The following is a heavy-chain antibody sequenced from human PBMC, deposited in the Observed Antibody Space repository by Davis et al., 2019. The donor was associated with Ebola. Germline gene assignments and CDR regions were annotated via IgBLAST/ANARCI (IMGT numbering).Heavy chain of an antibody. V-gene: IGHV4-34*01. D-gene: IGHD3-10*01. J-gene: IGHJ6*03. CDR3: ARALGSDYYYYMDV. Sequence: PSETLSLTCAVYGGSFSGYYWSWIRQPPGKGLEWIGEINHSGSTNYNPSLKSRVTISVDTSKNQFSLKLSSVTAADTAVYYCARALGSDYYYYMDVWGKGTTVTVSS. CDR1: GGSFSGYY. CDR2: INHSGST.